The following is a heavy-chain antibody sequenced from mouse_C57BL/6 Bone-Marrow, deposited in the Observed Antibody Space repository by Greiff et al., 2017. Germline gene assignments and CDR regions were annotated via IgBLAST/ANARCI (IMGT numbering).Heavy chain of an antibody. J-gene: IGHJ4*01. CDR1: GYTFTDYN. Sequence: VQLKESGPELVKPGASVKMSCKASGYTFTDYNMHWVKQSHGKSLEWIGYINPNNGGTSYNQKFKGKATLTVNKSSSTAYMELRSLTSEDSAVYYCARPKLGRYAMDYWGQGTSVTVSS. V-gene: IGHV1-22*01. D-gene: IGHD4-1*01. CDR3: ARPKLGRYAMDY. CDR2: INPNNGGT.